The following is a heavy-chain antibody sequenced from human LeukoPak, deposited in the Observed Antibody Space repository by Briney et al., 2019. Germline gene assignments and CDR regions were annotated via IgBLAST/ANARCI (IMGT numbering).Heavy chain of an antibody. Sequence: GGSLRLSCAASGFTFSTYWMSWVRQAPGKGLEWVANIQQDGSEKYYVDSVKDRFTISRDNAKNSLYLQMNSLRAEDTAVYFCARGRTYYYRSGSQNTWFDSWGQGTLVTVSS. CDR1: GFTFSTYW. CDR3: ARGRTYYYRSGSQNTWFDS. D-gene: IGHD3-10*01. CDR2: IQQDGSEK. J-gene: IGHJ5*01. V-gene: IGHV3-7*04.